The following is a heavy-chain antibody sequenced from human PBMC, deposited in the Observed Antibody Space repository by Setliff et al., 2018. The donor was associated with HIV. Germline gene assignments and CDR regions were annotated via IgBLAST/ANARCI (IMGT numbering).Heavy chain of an antibody. CDR3: ARDRTAVPRCVDAFDI. CDR1: GGSISSGSYY. V-gene: IGHV4-61*02. D-gene: IGHD6-13*01. Sequence: SETLSLTCTVSGGSISSGSYYWNWIRQPAGKGLEWIGRIYTSGSTNYNPSIKSRVTISVDTSKNQFSLKLSSVTAAETAVYYCARDRTAVPRCVDAFDIWGQGTMVTVSS. CDR2: IYTSGST. J-gene: IGHJ3*02.